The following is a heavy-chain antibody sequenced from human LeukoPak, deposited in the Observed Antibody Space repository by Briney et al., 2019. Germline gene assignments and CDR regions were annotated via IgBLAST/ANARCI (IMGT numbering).Heavy chain of an antibody. D-gene: IGHD3-16*01. V-gene: IGHV3-7*01. J-gene: IGHJ4*02. CDR3: ARDSWGAYRVDYFDY. CDR1: GFTFSSYA. Sequence: GGSLRLSCAASGFTFSSYAMSWVRRAPGKGLEWVANIKQDGSETYYVDSVRGRFTISRDNAKKSLYLQMNSLRAEDTAIYYCARDSWGAYRVDYFDYWGQGTLVTVSS. CDR2: IKQDGSET.